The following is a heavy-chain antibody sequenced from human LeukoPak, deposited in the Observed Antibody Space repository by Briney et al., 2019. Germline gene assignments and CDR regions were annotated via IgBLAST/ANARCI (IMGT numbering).Heavy chain of an antibody. CDR2: IYTSGST. CDR1: GFTVSSNS. CDR3: ARTSITMVRGVIINRLFDY. D-gene: IGHD3-10*01. Sequence: GGSLRLSSAASGFTVSSNSMSWVRQAPGKGLEWVSVIYTSGSTYFADSVKGRFTISRDDSKNTLYLEMNSLRAEDTAVYYCARTSITMVRGVIINRLFDYWGQGTLVTVSS. J-gene: IGHJ4*02. V-gene: IGHV3-53*01.